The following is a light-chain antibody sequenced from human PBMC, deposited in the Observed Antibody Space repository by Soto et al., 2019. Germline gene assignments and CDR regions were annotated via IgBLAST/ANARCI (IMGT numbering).Light chain of an antibody. CDR2: AVS. J-gene: IGLJ2*01. CDR3: SSYTGSNIYVV. Sequence: QSALTQPPSASGSPGQSVTISCTGTSSDVGGYNYVSWYQQHPGKAPKLMIYAVSQRPSGVPGRFSGSKSGNTASLTDSGLQAEDEADYYCSSYTGSNIYVVFGGGTKVTVL. CDR1: SSDVGGYNY. V-gene: IGLV2-8*01.